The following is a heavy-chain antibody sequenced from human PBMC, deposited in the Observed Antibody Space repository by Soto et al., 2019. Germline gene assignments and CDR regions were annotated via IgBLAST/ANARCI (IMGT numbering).Heavy chain of an antibody. D-gene: IGHD5-12*01. CDR1: GYTFTSYA. CDR3: ARDGWLQVEATFDY. V-gene: IGHV1-3*01. Sequence: QVQLVQSGAEVKKPGASVKVSCKAPGYTFTSYAMHWVRQAPGQSLEWMGWINAGNSNTKYSQKFQGRVTITRDTSARTACMELSSLRSEDTAVYYCARDGWLQVEATFDYWGQGTLVTVSS. J-gene: IGHJ4*02. CDR2: INAGNSNT.